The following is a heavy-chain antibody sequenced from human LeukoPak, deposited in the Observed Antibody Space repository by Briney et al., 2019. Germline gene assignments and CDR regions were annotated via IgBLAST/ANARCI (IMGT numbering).Heavy chain of an antibody. Sequence: GGSLRLSCAASGFSISSYWMYWVRQAPGKGLVWVSHINSDGTTTSYVDSVKGRFTISRDNAKNTLSVQMNSLRAEDTGVYYCAADSGRRLDYWGQGILVTVSS. CDR2: INSDGTTT. J-gene: IGHJ4*02. V-gene: IGHV3-74*01. CDR1: GFSISSYW. CDR3: AADSGRRLDY. D-gene: IGHD6-19*01.